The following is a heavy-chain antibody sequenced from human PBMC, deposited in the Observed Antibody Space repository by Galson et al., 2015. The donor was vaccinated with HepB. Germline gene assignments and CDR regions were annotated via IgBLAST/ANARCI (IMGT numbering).Heavy chain of an antibody. CDR1: GFTFINYA. CDR2: ISGRGVGT. J-gene: IGHJ5*02. CDR3: ATSDYDNFGPLGWFDP. Sequence: SLRLSCAASGFTFINYAMSWVRPAPGKGLEWVSSISGRGVGTTYYADSVKGRFTISRDNSKNPLYLQMNSLRVEDTAVYYCATSDYDNFGPLGWFDPWGQGTQVTVAS. V-gene: IGHV3-23*01. D-gene: IGHD4-11*01.